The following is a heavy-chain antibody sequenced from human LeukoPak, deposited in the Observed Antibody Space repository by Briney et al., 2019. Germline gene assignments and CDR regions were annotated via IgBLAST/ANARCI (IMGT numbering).Heavy chain of an antibody. CDR2: VSGSGRNT. J-gene: IGHJ4*02. CDR3: ANRKPLDTVPFDY. D-gene: IGHD5-18*01. CDR1: GFTFSYYA. V-gene: IGHV3-23*01. Sequence: GGSLRLSCAGSGFTFSYYAMTWVRQAPGKGLEWVSSVSGSGRNTFYPDSVEGRFTISRDNSKNTVYLQMNSLRADDTAVYYCANRKPLDTVPFDYWGQGTLVTVSS.